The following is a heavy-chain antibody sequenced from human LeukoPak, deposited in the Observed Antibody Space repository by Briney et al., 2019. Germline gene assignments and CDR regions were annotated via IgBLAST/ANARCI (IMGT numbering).Heavy chain of an antibody. Sequence: ASVKVSCKASGGTFSSYAISWVRQAPGQGLEWMGRIIPILGIANYAQKFQGRVTITAEKSTSTAYMELSSLRYEDTAVYYCASHRGYCSGGSCYAGNWFDPWGQGTLVTVSS. CDR1: GGTFSSYA. J-gene: IGHJ5*02. D-gene: IGHD2-15*01. CDR3: ASHRGYCSGGSCYAGNWFDP. V-gene: IGHV1-69*04. CDR2: IIPILGIA.